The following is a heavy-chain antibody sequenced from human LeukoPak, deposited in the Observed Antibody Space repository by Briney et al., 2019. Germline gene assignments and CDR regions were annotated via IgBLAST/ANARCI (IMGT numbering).Heavy chain of an antibody. D-gene: IGHD6-13*01. CDR1: GYTFTTYG. Sequence: APVKVSCKASGYTFTTYGISWVRQAPGQGLEWMAWISAYNGNTNYAQNLQGRFTMTTDTSTSTAYMELRSLRSDDTAVYYCARISGGIRVGSSSWFDPWGQGTLVTVSS. J-gene: IGHJ5*02. CDR2: ISAYNGNT. CDR3: ARISGGIRVGSSSWFDP. V-gene: IGHV1-18*01.